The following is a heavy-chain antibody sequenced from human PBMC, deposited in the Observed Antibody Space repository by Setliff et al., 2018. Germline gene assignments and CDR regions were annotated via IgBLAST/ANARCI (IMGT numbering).Heavy chain of an antibody. Sequence: NPSETLSLTCAVSGFSISSGYYWGWIRQPPGKGLEWIVNIHHSGKAYYNPSLKSRVTMSLDTSKNQFSLKLSSVTAADTAVYYCARMSGFLYTDVWGKGTTVTVSS. J-gene: IGHJ6*03. D-gene: IGHD6-25*01. CDR2: IHHSGKA. CDR3: ARMSGFLYTDV. V-gene: IGHV4-38-2*01. CDR1: GFSISSGYY.